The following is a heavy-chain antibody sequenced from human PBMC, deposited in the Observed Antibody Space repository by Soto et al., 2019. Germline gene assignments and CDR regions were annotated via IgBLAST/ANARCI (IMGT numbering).Heavy chain of an antibody. J-gene: IGHJ6*02. CDR1: GCSISSGDYY. Sequence: SETLSLTCTVSGCSISSGDYYWSWIRQPPGKGLEWIGYIYYSGSTYYNPSLKSRVTISVDTSKNQFSLKLSSVTAADTAVYYCAREEVRGVPGVYYYGMDVWGQGTTVT. V-gene: IGHV4-30-4*02. D-gene: IGHD3-10*01. CDR3: AREEVRGVPGVYYYGMDV. CDR2: IYYSGST.